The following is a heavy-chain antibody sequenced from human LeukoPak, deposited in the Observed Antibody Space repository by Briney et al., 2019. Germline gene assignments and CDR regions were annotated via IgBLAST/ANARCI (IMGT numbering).Heavy chain of an antibody. V-gene: IGHV3-74*01. D-gene: IGHD1-26*01. CDR2: INSDGGTT. J-gene: IGHJ4*02. CDR3: ERAFESGSKVITYFDF. CDR1: GFTFITYA. Sequence: GGSLRLSCAASGFTFITYAMHWVRQAPGKGLEWVSSINSDGGTTSYADSVKGRFTISRDNAKNTVYLQMNSLRAEDTAVYYCERAFESGSKVITYFDFWGQGTLVTVSS.